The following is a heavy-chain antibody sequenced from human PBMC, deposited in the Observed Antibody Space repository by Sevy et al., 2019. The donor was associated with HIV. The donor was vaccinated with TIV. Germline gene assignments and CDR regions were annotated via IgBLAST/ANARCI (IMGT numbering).Heavy chain of an antibody. CDR1: GFTFSDYY. J-gene: IGHJ4*02. CDR2: ISSGSSYT. V-gene: IGHV3-11*05. D-gene: IGHD6-13*01. Sequence: GGSLRLSCAASGFTFSDYYMSWIRQAPGKGLEWVSYISSGSSYTYYADSVKGRFTISRDNARNSLYLQMNSLRAEETAVYYGAKDSRVYSSSHFDYWGQGIRVTVSS. CDR3: AKDSRVYSSSHFDY.